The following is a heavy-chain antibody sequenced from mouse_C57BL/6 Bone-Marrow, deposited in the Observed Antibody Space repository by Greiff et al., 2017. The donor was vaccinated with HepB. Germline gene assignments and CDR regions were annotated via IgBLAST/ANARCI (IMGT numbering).Heavy chain of an antibody. Sequence: QVQLQQSGPELVKPGASVKLSCKASGYTFTSYDINWVKQRPGQGLEWIGWIYPRDGSTKYNEKFKGKATLTVDTSSSTAYMELHSLTSEDSAVYFCARDYYDYDGRGGYPMDYWGQGTSVTVSS. CDR3: ARDYYDYDGRGGYPMDY. CDR1: GYTFTSYD. D-gene: IGHD2-4*01. CDR2: IYPRDGST. J-gene: IGHJ4*01. V-gene: IGHV1-85*01.